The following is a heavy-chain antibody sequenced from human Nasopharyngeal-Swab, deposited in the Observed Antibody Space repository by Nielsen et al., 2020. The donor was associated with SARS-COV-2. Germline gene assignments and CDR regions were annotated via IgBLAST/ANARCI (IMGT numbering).Heavy chain of an antibody. Sequence: GEPLKISCAASGFTFSSYSMNWVRQAPGKGLEWVSSISSSSSYIYYADSVKGRFTISRDNAKNSLYLQMNSLRAEDTAVYYCARDRGYSYDHHWGQGTLVTVSS. CDR1: GFTFSSYS. CDR3: ARDRGYSYDHH. CDR2: ISSSSSYI. V-gene: IGHV3-21*01. J-gene: IGHJ5*02. D-gene: IGHD5-18*01.